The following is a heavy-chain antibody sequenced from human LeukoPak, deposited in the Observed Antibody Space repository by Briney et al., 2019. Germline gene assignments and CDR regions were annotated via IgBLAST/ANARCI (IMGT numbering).Heavy chain of an antibody. CDR2: IYTSGST. CDR1: GGSISSYY. J-gene: IGHJ4*02. V-gene: IGHV4-4*07. CDR3: ASGPTYYDILTGYYLPFKN. Sequence: QVQLQESGPGLVKPSETLSLTCTASGGSISSYYWSWIRQPAGKGLEWIGRIYTSGSTNYNPSLKSRVTMSVDTSKNQFSLKLSSVTAADTAVYYCASGPTYYDILTGYYLPFKNWGQGTLVTVSS. D-gene: IGHD3-9*01.